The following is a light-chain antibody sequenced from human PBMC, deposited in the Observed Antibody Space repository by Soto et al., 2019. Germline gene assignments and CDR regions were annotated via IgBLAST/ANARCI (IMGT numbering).Light chain of an antibody. V-gene: IGKV3-20*01. J-gene: IGKJ2*01. CDR3: QQSYSNSYT. Sequence: EIVLTQSPGTLTLSPGERATLSCRASQSVSSSYLAWYQQKPGQAPRLLIYGASNRATGIPDRFSGSGSGTDFTLTISSLQPEDFGTYFCQQSYSNSYTFGQGTTLEIK. CDR2: GAS. CDR1: QSVSSSY.